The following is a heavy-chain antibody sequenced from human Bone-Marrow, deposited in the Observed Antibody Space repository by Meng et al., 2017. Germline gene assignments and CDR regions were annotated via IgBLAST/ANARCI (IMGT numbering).Heavy chain of an antibody. V-gene: IGHV1-2*06. J-gene: IGHJ3*02. Sequence: GGSLRLSCAASGFTFSSYGMHWVRQAPGQGLEWMGRINPNSGGTNYAQKFQGRVTMTRDTSISTAYMELSRLRSDDTAVYYCARDLGVVVSFRGGLDAFDIWGQGTMVTVSS. CDR3: ARDLGVVVSFRGGLDAFDI. CDR2: INPNSGGT. CDR1: GFTFSSYG. D-gene: IGHD3-22*01.